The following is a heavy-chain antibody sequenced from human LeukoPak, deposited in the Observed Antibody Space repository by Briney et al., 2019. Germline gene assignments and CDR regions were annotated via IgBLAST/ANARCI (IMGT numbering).Heavy chain of an antibody. D-gene: IGHD6-6*01. CDR1: GFTFSSYS. J-gene: IGHJ4*02. Sequence: PGGSLRLSCAASGFTFSSYSMNWVRQAPGKGLEWVSSISSSSSYIYYADSVKGRFTISRDNAKNSLYLQMNSLRAEDTAVYYCAKMGHSSSSPFDYWGQGTLVTVSS. CDR3: AKMGHSSSSPFDY. CDR2: ISSSSSYI. V-gene: IGHV3-21*01.